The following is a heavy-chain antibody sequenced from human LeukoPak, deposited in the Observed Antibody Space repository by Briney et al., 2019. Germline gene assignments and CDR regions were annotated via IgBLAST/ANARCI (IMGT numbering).Heavy chain of an antibody. V-gene: IGHV1-18*01. CDR1: GYTFTNYG. Sequence: ASVKVSCKASGYTFTNYGLSWVRQAPGQGLEWMGWMNVDNGDTNYAQRLQGRVTMTADTSTTTAYLELRNLIFDDAAVYYCARGGGWYEEIDYWGQGTLVTVSS. D-gene: IGHD6-19*01. J-gene: IGHJ4*02. CDR3: ARGGGWYEEIDY. CDR2: MNVDNGDT.